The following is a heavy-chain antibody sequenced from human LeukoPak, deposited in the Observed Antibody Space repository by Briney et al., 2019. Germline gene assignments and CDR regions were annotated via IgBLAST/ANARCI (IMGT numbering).Heavy chain of an antibody. CDR1: GFTFSSYA. J-gene: IGHJ4*02. V-gene: IGHV3-64D*06. CDR2: ISSNGGST. Sequence: GGSLRLSCSASGFTFSSYAMHWVRQAPGKGLEYVSAISSNGGSTYYADSVKGRFTISRDNSKNTLYLQMSSLRAEDTAVYYCVRLSSGYYQEYFDYWGQGTLVTVSS. D-gene: IGHD3-22*01. CDR3: VRLSSGYYQEYFDY.